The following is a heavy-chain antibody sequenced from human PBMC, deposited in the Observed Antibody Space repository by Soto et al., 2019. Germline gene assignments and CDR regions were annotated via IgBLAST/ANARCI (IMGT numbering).Heavy chain of an antibody. CDR2: IYHSGNT. Sequence: QVQLQESGPGLVKPSGTLSLTCAVSGGSISSSNWWSWVRQPPGKGLEWIGEIYHSGNTNYNPSLMTPVTMAVDQSTNQFSLKLSSVTAADTAVYYCARRCGEARVDYWGQGTLVTVSS. CDR1: GGSISSSNW. J-gene: IGHJ4*02. V-gene: IGHV4-4*02. CDR3: ARRCGEARVDY. D-gene: IGHD2-21*01.